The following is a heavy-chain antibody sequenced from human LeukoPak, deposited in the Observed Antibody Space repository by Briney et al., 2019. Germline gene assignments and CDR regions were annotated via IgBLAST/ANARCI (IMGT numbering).Heavy chain of an antibody. Sequence: SETLSLTCTVSGGSISTSNYYWGWIRQPPGKGLEWIGNIYYGGSTYYNPSLKSRVTISVDTSKNHFSLKLNSVTAADTALYYCARRYCSSTSCYGGHFDYWGQGTLVTVSS. CDR3: ARRYCSSTSCYGGHFDY. CDR1: GGSISTSNYY. CDR2: IYYGGST. J-gene: IGHJ4*02. D-gene: IGHD2-2*01. V-gene: IGHV4-39*07.